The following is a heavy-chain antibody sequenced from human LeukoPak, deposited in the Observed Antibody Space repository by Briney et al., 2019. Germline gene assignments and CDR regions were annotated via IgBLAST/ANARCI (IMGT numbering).Heavy chain of an antibody. V-gene: IGHV4-34*01. Sequence: KSSETLSLTCAVYGGSFSGYYWSWVRQPPGKGLEWLGEINHSGSTNYNPSLKSRVTISVDTSKNQFSLKLSSVTAADTAVYYCARGRRARQLGIAWYFDLWGRGTLVTVSS. J-gene: IGHJ2*01. D-gene: IGHD7-27*01. CDR3: ARGRRARQLGIAWYFDL. CDR1: GGSFSGYY. CDR2: INHSGST.